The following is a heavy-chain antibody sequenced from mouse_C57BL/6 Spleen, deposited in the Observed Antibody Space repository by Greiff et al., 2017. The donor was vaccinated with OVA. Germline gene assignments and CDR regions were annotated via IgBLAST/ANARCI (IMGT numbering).Heavy chain of an antibody. V-gene: IGHV1-80*01. Sequence: QVQLQQSGAELVKPGASVKISCKASGYAFSSYWMNWVKQRPGKGLEWIGQIYPGDGDTNYNGKFKGKATLTADKSSSTAYMQRSSLTSEDTAVYFCARRDDGYLDYWGQGTTLTVSS. CDR3: ARRDDGYLDY. D-gene: IGHD2-3*01. J-gene: IGHJ2*01. CDR1: GYAFSSYW. CDR2: IYPGDGDT.